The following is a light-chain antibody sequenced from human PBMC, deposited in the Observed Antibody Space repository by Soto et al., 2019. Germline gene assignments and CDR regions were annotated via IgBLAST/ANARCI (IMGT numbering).Light chain of an antibody. V-gene: IGKV3-11*01. J-gene: IGKJ4*02. CDR1: QNVSNS. Sequence: EILLTQSPATLSLSPGETATLSCRASQNVSNSLAWYQQRPGQAPRLLIYTASKRVVGIPARFSGRGSGSDFTLTITSLAPEDFAVYYCQQRTDWLTFGGGTKVEIK. CDR3: QQRTDWLT. CDR2: TAS.